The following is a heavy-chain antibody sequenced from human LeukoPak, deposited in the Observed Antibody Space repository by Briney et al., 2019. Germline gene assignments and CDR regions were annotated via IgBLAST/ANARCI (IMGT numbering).Heavy chain of an antibody. J-gene: IGHJ4*02. CDR3: ASGSAIAARQGYFDY. Sequence: SVKVSCKASGGTFSNYGISWVRQAPGQGPEWMGRIFPIFGIANYAQKFQGRVTITADKSTSTAYMELSSPRSEDTAVYYCASGSAIAARQGYFDYWGQGTLVTVSS. CDR1: GGTFSNYG. CDR2: IFPIFGIA. V-gene: IGHV1-69*04. D-gene: IGHD6-6*01.